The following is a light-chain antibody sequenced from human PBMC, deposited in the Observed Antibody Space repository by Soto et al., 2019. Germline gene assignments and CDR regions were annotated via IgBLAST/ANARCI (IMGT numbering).Light chain of an antibody. CDR3: QESYTALWGT. CDR2: GAS. V-gene: IGKV1-39*01. J-gene: IGKJ1*01. Sequence: DIQMTQSPSSLSASVGDRVIISCRVKQSRSKSLNWYQRKLGRVPKVLIYGASSVQRGVPSRFSGSGSGTDFTLTISSLQPEDFATYYCQESYTALWGTFGEGTKVDIK. CDR1: QSRSKS.